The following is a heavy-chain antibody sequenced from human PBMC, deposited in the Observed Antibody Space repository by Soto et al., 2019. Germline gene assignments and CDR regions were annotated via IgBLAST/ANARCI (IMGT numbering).Heavy chain of an antibody. Sequence: KSSETLSLTCTVSGGSISGYYWSWIRQPAGKGLEWIGRVYSSGTTNYNPSLRSRVTLSVDTSKNQFSLKVVSVTAADTAVYYCARLAGAGPYNWFDPWRQGTLVTVSS. V-gene: IGHV4-4*07. J-gene: IGHJ5*02. CDR3: ARLAGAGPYNWFDP. CDR1: GGSISGYY. D-gene: IGHD6-13*01. CDR2: VYSSGTT.